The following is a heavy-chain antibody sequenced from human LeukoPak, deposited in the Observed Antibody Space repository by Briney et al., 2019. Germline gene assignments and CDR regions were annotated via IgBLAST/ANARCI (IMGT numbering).Heavy chain of an antibody. Sequence: SETLSLPCSVSDDSVSSGGYYWSWIRQPPGKELEWIGYIHYSGSTNYNSSLKSRVTISIDTSKKQFSLKLSSVTAADTAVYYCARDRRFYNYGMDVWGQGTTVTVSS. CDR3: ARDRRFYNYGMDV. CDR1: DDSVSSGGYY. CDR2: IHYSGST. V-gene: IGHV4-61*08. D-gene: IGHD3-3*01. J-gene: IGHJ6*02.